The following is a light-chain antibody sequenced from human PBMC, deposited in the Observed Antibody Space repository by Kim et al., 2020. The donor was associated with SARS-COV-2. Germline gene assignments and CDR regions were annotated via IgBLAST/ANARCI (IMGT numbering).Light chain of an antibody. V-gene: IGLV1-51*01. Sequence: QSVLTQPPSVSAAPGQKVTISCSGSSSSIGKNYVSWYQQFPGTAPKLLIYDNDKRAAGIPDRFFGSKSGTSATLGITGLQTGDEADYYCGAWDNSLSAGIFGGGTQLTVL. J-gene: IGLJ2*01. CDR2: DND. CDR3: GAWDNSLSAGI. CDR1: SSSIGKNY.